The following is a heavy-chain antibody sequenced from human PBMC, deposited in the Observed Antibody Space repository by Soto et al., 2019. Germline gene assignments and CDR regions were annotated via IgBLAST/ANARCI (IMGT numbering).Heavy chain of an antibody. Sequence: TLSLTCTVSGGSISSGGYYWSWIRQQKGKGLDCIGYFYYSGSTSYNPLLKSRVTISVDTSKNQFSLKLSSVTAADTAVYYCARSIYDSSGYYLDYWGQGTLVTVSS. V-gene: IGHV4-31*03. CDR1: GGSISSGGYY. J-gene: IGHJ4*02. CDR2: FYYSGST. D-gene: IGHD3-22*01. CDR3: ARSIYDSSGYYLDY.